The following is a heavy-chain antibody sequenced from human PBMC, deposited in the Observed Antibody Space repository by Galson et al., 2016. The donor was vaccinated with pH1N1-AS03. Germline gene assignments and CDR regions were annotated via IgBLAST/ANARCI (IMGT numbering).Heavy chain of an antibody. CDR3: ARDLRSDFGNSFVAGVQVGRY. V-gene: IGHV1-18*01. CDR2: ISAYSGNT. CDR1: GYSFTTFG. Sequence: SCKASGYSFTTFGINWVRQAPGQGLEWLGWISAYSGNTDYAQSLQGRVSMTTDPSTSTAYMELTSLTSDDTAIYYCARDLRSDFGNSFVAGVQVGRYWGQGTLVTVSS. D-gene: IGHD3-10*01. J-gene: IGHJ4*02.